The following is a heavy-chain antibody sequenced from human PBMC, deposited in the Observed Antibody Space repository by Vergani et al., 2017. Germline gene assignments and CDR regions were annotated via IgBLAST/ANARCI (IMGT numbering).Heavy chain of an antibody. J-gene: IGHJ1*01. CDR1: GFSFTTYA. CDR3: ATKSCGTPGCQIGYFRE. CDR2: INTNGEYT. Sequence: EVQLLESGGDLVKPGGSLRLSCAASGFSFTTYAMSWVRQATGKGLEWVSTINTNGEYTRYGDSVNGRFTSSRDNYKSTLYLQINSLRTEDTAVYYCATKSCGTPGCQIGYFRERGQGTLVTVSS. D-gene: IGHD2-15*01. V-gene: IGHV3-23*01.